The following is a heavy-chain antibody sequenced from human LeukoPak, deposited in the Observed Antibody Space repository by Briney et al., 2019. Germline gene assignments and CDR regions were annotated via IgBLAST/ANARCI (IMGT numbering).Heavy chain of an antibody. J-gene: IGHJ4*02. CDR3: ATLWSGYYL. V-gene: IGHV4-34*01. D-gene: IGHD3-3*01. CDR2: INHSGST. CDR1: GGSFSGYY. Sequence: SETLSLTCAVYGGSFSGYYWSWIRQPPGKGLEWIGEINHSGSTNYNPSLKSRVTISVDTSKNQFSLKLSSVTAADTAVYYCATLWSGYYLWGQGTLVTVSS.